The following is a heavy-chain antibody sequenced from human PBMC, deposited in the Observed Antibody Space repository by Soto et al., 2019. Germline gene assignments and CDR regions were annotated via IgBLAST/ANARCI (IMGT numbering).Heavy chain of an antibody. D-gene: IGHD3-22*01. CDR2: IYSGGST. Sequence: GGSLRLSCVASGFTFSDYAMAWVRQSPGKGLEWVSVIYSGGSTYYADSVKGRFTISRDNSKNTLYLQMNSLRAEDTAVYYCARIPYYCDSSGYRYFDYWGQGTLVAVSS. CDR1: GFTFSDYA. CDR3: ARIPYYCDSSGYRYFDY. J-gene: IGHJ4*02. V-gene: IGHV3-53*01.